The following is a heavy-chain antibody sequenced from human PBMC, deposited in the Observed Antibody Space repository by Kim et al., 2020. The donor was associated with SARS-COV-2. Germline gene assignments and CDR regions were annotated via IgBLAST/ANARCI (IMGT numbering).Heavy chain of an antibody. CDR3: ARVPYASRDGYTFDY. CDR2: IIPIFGTA. CDR1: GGTFSSYA. J-gene: IGHJ4*02. V-gene: IGHV1-69*13. D-gene: IGHD5-12*01. Sequence: SVKVSCKASGGTFSSYAISWVRQAPGQGLEWMGGIIPIFGTANYAQKFQGRVTITADESTSTAYMELSSLRSEDTAVYYCARVPYASRDGYTFDYWGQGTLVTVSS.